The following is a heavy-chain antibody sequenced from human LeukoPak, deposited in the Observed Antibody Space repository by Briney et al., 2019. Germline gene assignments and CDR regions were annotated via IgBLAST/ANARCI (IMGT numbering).Heavy chain of an antibody. CDR1: GFTFSNHW. CDR2: IKQDGSEK. CDR3: AKDMHYFQSDY. J-gene: IGHJ4*02. V-gene: IGHV3-7*01. Sequence: GGSLRLSCAASGFTFSNHWMIWVRQAPGKGLEWVASIKQDGSEKQYLGSVRGRFTISRDNANNLLDLQMNSLTAEDTAVYYCAKDMHYFQSDYWGQGTLVTVSS. D-gene: IGHD3-10*01.